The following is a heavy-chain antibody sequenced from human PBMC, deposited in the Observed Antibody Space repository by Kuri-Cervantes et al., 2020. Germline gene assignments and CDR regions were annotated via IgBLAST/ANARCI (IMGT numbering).Heavy chain of an antibody. CDR3: ARGKGDQWLVRSAS. Sequence: ASVKVSCKASGYTFTRYDINWVRQATGQGLEWMGWMNPNSGNTGYAQKFKGRVTMTRNTSISTAYMELSSLRSEDTAVYYYARGKGDQWLVRSASWGQGTLVTVSS. CDR1: GYTFTRYD. J-gene: IGHJ4*02. D-gene: IGHD6-19*01. CDR2: MNPNSGNT. V-gene: IGHV1-8*01.